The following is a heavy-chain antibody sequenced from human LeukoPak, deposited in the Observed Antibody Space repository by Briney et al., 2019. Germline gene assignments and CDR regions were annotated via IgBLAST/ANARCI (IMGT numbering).Heavy chain of an antibody. Sequence: ASLKVSCKASGYIFTDYGISWVRQAPGQGLEWMGWVSGNNLHTNYAQRPQDRVTLTTDTSTSTAYMEPRSLRSDDAAVYYCARDHCSGGSCYSMAKFDYRGQGTLVTVSS. CDR1: GYIFTDYG. D-gene: IGHD2-15*01. V-gene: IGHV1-18*01. CDR3: ARDHCSGGSCYSMAKFDY. CDR2: VSGNNLHT. J-gene: IGHJ4*02.